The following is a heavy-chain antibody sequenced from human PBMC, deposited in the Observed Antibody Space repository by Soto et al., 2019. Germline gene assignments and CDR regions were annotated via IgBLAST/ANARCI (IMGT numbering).Heavy chain of an antibody. CDR3: ARDTYYYDSSGYYSRTKNDY. V-gene: IGHV3-48*02. J-gene: IGHJ4*02. Sequence: GGSLRLSCAASGFTFSSYSMNWVRQAPGKGLECVSYISSSSSTIYYADSVKGRFTISRDNAKNSLYLQMNSLRDEDTAVYYCARDTYYYDSSGYYSRTKNDYWGQGTLVTVSS. CDR1: GFTFSSYS. D-gene: IGHD3-22*01. CDR2: ISSSSSTI.